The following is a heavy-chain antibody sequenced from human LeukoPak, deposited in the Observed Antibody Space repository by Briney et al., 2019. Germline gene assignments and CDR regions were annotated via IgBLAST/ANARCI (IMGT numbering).Heavy chain of an antibody. J-gene: IGHJ4*02. V-gene: IGHV7-4-1*02. D-gene: IGHD3-22*01. CDR1: GYTFTNFG. CDR3: ARGAYYYDSSGYKDY. CDR2: INTNTGNP. Sequence: GASVKVSCKGSGYTFTNFGISWVRQAPGQGLEWMGWINTNTGNPTYAQGFTGRFVFSLDTSVSTAYLQISTLKAEDTAVYYCARGAYYYDSSGYKDYWGQGTLVTVSS.